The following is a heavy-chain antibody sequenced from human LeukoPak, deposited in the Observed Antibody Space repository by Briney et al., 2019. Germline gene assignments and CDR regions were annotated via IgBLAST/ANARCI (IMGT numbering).Heavy chain of an antibody. CDR1: GGSISSSSYY. V-gene: IGHV4-39*01. D-gene: IGHD2-2*01. CDR2: IYYSGST. J-gene: IGHJ4*02. Sequence: SETLSLTCTVSGGSISSSSYYWGWLRQPPGTGLEWIGSIYYSGSTYYNPSLKSRVTISVDTSKNQFSLKLSSVTAADTAVYYCATPDIVVVPAANTWDYWGQGTLVTVSS. CDR3: ATPDIVVVPAANTWDY.